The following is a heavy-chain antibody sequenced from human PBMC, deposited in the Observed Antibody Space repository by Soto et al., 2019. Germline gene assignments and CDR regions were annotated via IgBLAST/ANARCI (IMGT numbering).Heavy chain of an antibody. CDR2: KYYSGAT. CDR3: ARGRPNYFYYGLDV. V-gene: IGHV4-30-4*01. J-gene: IGHJ6*02. Sequence: SETLSLTCTVSGGSIKSDYYWAWVRQFPGGGLQWMGYKYYSGATDSDPSLEGRVSFSVDMSKNQFSLNLTSVTVADTAAYYCARGRPNYFYYGLDVWGQGIPVTVSS. CDR1: GGSIKSDYY.